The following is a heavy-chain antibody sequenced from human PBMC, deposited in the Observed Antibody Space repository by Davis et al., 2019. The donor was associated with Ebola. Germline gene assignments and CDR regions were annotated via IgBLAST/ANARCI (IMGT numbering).Heavy chain of an antibody. D-gene: IGHD6-6*01. CDR2: ISGSGGST. CDR3: AKDGAQLVRYYYYGMDV. CDR1: GFTFSRYA. Sequence: GESLKISCAASGFTFSRYAMSWVRQAPGKGLEWVSAISGSGGSTYYADTVKGRFTISRDNSKNTLYLQMNSLRAEDTAVYYCAKDGAQLVRYYYYGMDVWGQGTTVTVSS. V-gene: IGHV3-23*01. J-gene: IGHJ6*02.